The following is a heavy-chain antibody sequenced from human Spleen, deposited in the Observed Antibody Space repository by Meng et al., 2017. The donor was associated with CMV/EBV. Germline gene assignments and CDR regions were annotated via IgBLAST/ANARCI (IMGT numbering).Heavy chain of an antibody. V-gene: IGHV3-23*01. J-gene: IGHJ4*02. CDR2: ISGGAGNA. CDR1: GFSFESNA. Sequence: GGSLRLSCAASGFSFESNAMSWVRQAPGRGLEWVSTISGGAGNAYYADSVKGRFTLSRDNSKRTLHLHMNNLRAEDTAVYYCAKGQTVAGTFDRWGRGMQVTVSS. D-gene: IGHD6-13*01. CDR3: AKGQTVAGTFDR.